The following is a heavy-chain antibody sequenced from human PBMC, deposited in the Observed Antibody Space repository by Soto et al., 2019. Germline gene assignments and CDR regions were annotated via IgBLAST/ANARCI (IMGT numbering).Heavy chain of an antibody. V-gene: IGHV3-33*01. J-gene: IGHJ6*03. D-gene: IGHD2-2*01. CDR3: ARVGCSSTSCYGYYYYYMDV. CDR2: IWYDGSNK. CDR1: GFTFSSYG. Sequence: GESLKISCAASGFTFSSYGMHWVRQAPGKGLEWVAVIWYDGSNKYYADSVKGRFTISRDNSKNTLYLQMNSLRAEDTAVYYCARVGCSSTSCYGYYYYYMDVWGKGTTVTVSS.